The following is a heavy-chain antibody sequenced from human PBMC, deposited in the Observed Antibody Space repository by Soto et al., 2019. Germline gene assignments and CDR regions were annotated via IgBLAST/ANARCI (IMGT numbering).Heavy chain of an antibody. Sequence: EVQLVESGGGLVKPGTSLRLSCAASGFSFTNARMSWVRQAPGKGLEWVCRIKSKADGGTTTYATPVKGRFTISRDDSKNTLYMQMNSLKTEDSALYYCTDGMDVWGQGTTVTVSS. CDR2: IKSKADGGTT. CDR1: GFSFTNAR. V-gene: IGHV3-15*01. CDR3: TDGMDV. J-gene: IGHJ6*02.